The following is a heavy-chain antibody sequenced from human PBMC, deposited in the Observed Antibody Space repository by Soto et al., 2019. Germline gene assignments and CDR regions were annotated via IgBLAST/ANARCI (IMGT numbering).Heavy chain of an antibody. CDR3: VKDRIATAGSGLYNWFDP. V-gene: IGHV3-64D*06. D-gene: IGHD6-13*01. CDR1: GFPFGTYS. Sequence: QPGGSLRLSCSASGFPFGTYSMHWVRQAPGKGLEYVSGISSNGRTTNYADSVKGRFTISRDNPKNRLHLQMCSLTAEDTAVYYCVKDRIATAGSGLYNWFDPWGQGT. J-gene: IGHJ5*02. CDR2: ISSNGRTT.